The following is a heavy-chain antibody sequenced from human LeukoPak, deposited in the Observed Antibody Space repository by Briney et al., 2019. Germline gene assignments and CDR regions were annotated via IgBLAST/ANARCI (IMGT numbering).Heavy chain of an antibody. CDR2: IYYSGST. CDR3: ARQTYYYDSSGYYFSEYHFDY. CDR1: GGSISSSSYY. D-gene: IGHD3-22*01. Sequence: SETLSLTCTVSGGSISSSSYYWGWIRQPPGKGLEWIGSIYYSGSTYYNPSLKSRVTISVDTSKNQFSLKLSSVTAADTAVYYCARQTYYYDSSGYYFSEYHFDYWGQGTLVTVSS. V-gene: IGHV4-39*01. J-gene: IGHJ4*02.